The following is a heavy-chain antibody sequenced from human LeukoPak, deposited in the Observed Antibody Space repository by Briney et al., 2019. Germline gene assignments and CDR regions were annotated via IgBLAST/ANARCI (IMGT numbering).Heavy chain of an antibody. CDR2: INPGGGGT. V-gene: IGHV1-46*01. J-gene: IGHJ4*02. Sequence: ASVKVSCKASGYTFTSYGISWVRQAPGQGLEWMGIINPGGGGTTYAQKFQGRVTMTRDTSTSTVYMELSSLRSEDTAVYYCARDSVIVGAAYYFDYWGQGTLVTVSS. CDR1: GYTFTSYG. D-gene: IGHD1-26*01. CDR3: ARDSVIVGAAYYFDY.